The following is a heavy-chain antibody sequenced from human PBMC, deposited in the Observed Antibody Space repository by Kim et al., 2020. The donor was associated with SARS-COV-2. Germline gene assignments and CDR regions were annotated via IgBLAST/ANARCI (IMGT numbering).Heavy chain of an antibody. D-gene: IGHD3-10*01. V-gene: IGHV4-38-2*02. Sequence: SETLSLTCTVSGYSISSGYYWGWIRQPPGKGLEWIGSIYHSGSTYYNPSLKSRVTISVDTSKNQFSLKLSSVTAADTAVYYCAFEYGSGSYYTFDYWGQG. CDR2: IYHSGST. J-gene: IGHJ4*02. CDR3: AFEYGSGSYYTFDY. CDR1: GYSISSGYY.